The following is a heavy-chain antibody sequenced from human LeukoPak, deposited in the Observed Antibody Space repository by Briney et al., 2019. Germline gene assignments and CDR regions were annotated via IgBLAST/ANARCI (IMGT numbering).Heavy chain of an antibody. CDR3: ARDRSGDDDFWSGYYTNYFDP. V-gene: IGHV4-4*07. CDR1: GGSISSYY. Sequence: SETLSLTCTVSGGSISSYYWSWIRQPAGKGLEWIGRIYTSGSTNYNPSLKSRVTMSVDTSKNQFSLKLSSVTAADTAVYYCARDRSGDDDFWSGYYTNYFDPWGQGTLVTVSS. CDR2: IYTSGST. J-gene: IGHJ5*02. D-gene: IGHD3-3*01.